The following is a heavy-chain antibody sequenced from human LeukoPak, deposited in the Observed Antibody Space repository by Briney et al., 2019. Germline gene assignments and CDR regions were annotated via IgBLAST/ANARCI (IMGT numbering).Heavy chain of an antibody. V-gene: IGHV3-23*01. CDR2: ISGSGGST. CDR1: GFTFSSYA. D-gene: IGHD3-10*01. J-gene: IGHJ3*02. Sequence: PGGSLRLSCAASGFTFSSYAMSWVRQAPGKGLEWVSAISGSGGSTYYADSVKGRFTISRDNSKNTLYLQMNSLRAEDTAVYYCARALLWFGEPTSAFDIWGQGTMVTVSS. CDR3: ARALLWFGEPTSAFDI.